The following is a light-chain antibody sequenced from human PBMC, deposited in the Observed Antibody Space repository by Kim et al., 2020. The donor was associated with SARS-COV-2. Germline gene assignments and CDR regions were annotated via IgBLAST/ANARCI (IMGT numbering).Light chain of an antibody. J-gene: IGLJ3*02. Sequence: SYELTQPTAVSVSPGQTASITCSGEKLGDKFVSWYQQRPGQSPLLILYQDSKRPSGIPERFSGSNSGNTVTLTISGTQPLDEADYFCQAWDSSAAWVFGG. CDR1: KLGDKF. CDR2: QDS. V-gene: IGLV3-1*01. CDR3: QAWDSSAAWV.